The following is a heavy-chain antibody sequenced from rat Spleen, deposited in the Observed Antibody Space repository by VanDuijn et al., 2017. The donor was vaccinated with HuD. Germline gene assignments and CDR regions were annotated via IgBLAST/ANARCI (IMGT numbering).Heavy chain of an antibody. Sequence: EVHLVEPGGGLVKPGGSMKLSCAASGFTFINYYMAWVRMAPTKGLDWVASISNGGGNIYYRDSVKDRFTISRDNANTTLYLQLDSLRSEDTATYYCARQYAGYKSYYFDYWGQGVMVTVSS. V-gene: IGHV5-25*01. J-gene: IGHJ2*01. CDR2: ISNGGGNI. CDR3: ARQYAGYKSYYFDY. CDR1: GFTFINYY. D-gene: IGHD1-9*01.